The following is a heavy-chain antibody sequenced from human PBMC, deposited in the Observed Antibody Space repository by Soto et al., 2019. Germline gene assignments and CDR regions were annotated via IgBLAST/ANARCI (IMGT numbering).Heavy chain of an antibody. D-gene: IGHD2-8*01. V-gene: IGHV3-23*01. CDR2: MSGSGGST. CDR3: AKDRQPDGRWPFDH. Sequence: GGSLRLSYAASGFTFSVYAMSWVRQAPGKGLEWVSGMSGSGGSTYHADYVKGRFCISRDNSKNTLHMQMNSLRAEDTAVYYCAKDRQPDGRWPFDHWGRGTLVTVSS. CDR1: GFTFSVYA. J-gene: IGHJ4*02.